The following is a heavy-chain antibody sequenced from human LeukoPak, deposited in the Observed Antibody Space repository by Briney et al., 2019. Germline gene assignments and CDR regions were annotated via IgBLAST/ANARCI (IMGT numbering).Heavy chain of an antibody. J-gene: IGHJ4*02. D-gene: IGHD2-15*01. V-gene: IGHV4-34*01. CDR1: GGSFSGYY. Sequence: PSETLSLTCAVYGGSFSGYYWSWIRQPPGKGLEWIGEINHSGSTNYNPSLKSRVTISVDTSKNQFSLKLSSVTAADTAVYYCASYTASPNYCSGGSCYSFDYWGQGTLVTVSS. CDR3: ASYTASPNYCSGGSCYSFDY. CDR2: INHSGST.